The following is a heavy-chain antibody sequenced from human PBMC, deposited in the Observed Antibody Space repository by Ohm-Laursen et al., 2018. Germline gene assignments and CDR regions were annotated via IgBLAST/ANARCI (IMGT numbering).Heavy chain of an antibody. CDR2: INPNIGGA. V-gene: IGHV1-2*02. Sequence: GASVKVSCKASGYTFTAYYMHWVRQAPGQGLEWMGWINPNIGGAKYAQKFQGRVTMTTDTSLKTAYMELSSLRSDDTAVYYCARDETGEAIDVCGQGTTVTVSS. D-gene: IGHD7-27*01. J-gene: IGHJ6*02. CDR3: ARDETGEAIDV. CDR1: GYTFTAYY.